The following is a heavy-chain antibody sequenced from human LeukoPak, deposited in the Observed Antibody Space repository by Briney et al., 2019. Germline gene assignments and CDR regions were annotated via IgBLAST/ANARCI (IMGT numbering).Heavy chain of an antibody. V-gene: IGHV4-34*01. CDR3: ARGVVAAAGRTFDF. Sequence: SETLSLTCAVYGGSFSGYYWSWIRQPPGKGLEWIGEINHSGSTSYNPSLKSRVVISVDTSKNQFSLKLSSLTAADTAVYYCARGVVAAAGRTFDFWGQGTLVTVSS. CDR2: INHSGST. J-gene: IGHJ4*02. D-gene: IGHD6-13*01. CDR1: GGSFSGYY.